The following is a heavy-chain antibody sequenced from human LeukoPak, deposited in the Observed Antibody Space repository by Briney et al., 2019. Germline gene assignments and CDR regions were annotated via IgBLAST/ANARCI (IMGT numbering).Heavy chain of an antibody. CDR1: GGSISSYY. J-gene: IGHJ3*02. CDR2: IYTSGST. CDR3: ARRPPTIFGVVIIDAFDI. Sequence: PSETLSLTCTVSGGSISSYYWSWIRQPAGKGLEWIGRIYTSGSTNYNPSLNSRVTMSVDTSNNQFSLKLSSVTAADTAVYYCARRPPTIFGVVIIDAFDIWGQGTMVTVSS. V-gene: IGHV4-4*07. D-gene: IGHD3-3*01.